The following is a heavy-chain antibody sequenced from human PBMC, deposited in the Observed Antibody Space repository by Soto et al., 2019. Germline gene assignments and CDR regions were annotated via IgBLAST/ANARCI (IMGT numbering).Heavy chain of an antibody. CDR2: IAYDGINK. J-gene: IGHJ6*02. V-gene: IGHV3-30-3*01. CDR1: GFTFNDYV. D-gene: IGHD3-3*01. Sequence: QVQLVESGGGVVQPGRSLRLSCAASGFTFNDYVMHWVRQAPGKGLEWMAVIAYDGINKFYADSVRGRFTISRDNSKNTLYLQMNSLRADETAVYYCARDQRDSWSGHYDYYGMDVWGQGTTVTVSS. CDR3: ARDQRDSWSGHYDYYGMDV.